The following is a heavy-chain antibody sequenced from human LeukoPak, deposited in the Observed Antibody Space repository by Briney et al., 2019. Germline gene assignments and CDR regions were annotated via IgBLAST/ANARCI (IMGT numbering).Heavy chain of an antibody. D-gene: IGHD2-2*01. J-gene: IGHJ5*02. Sequence: NPSETLSLTCAVYGGSFSDYYWSWIRQPPGKGLEWIGEINHSGSTNYNPSLKSRLTISVDKSENQFSLRLSSVTAADTAVYYCARSVGHCSSASCYVNWFDPWGQGTLVTVSA. CDR3: ARSVGHCSSASCYVNWFDP. CDR1: GGSFSDYY. CDR2: INHSGST. V-gene: IGHV4-34*01.